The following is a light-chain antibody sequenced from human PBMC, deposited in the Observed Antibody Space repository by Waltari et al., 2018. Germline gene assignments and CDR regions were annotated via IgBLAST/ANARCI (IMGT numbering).Light chain of an antibody. CDR2: GAS. J-gene: IGKJ1*01. CDR3: QKYDRLPAT. V-gene: IGKV3-20*01. Sequence: EIVVTQSPGTPSLSPGERGTLSCRASQSVSRFLAWYQQKPGQAPRLLIYGASTRATGIPDRCSGSGYGTDFSLTISRLGPEDFAVYYCQKYDRLPATFGQGTKVEIK. CDR1: QSVSRF.